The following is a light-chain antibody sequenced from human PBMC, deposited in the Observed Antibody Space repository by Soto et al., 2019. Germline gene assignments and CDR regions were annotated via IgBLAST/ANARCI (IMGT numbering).Light chain of an antibody. CDR2: DVS. J-gene: IGLJ1*01. V-gene: IGLV2-14*01. CDR3: SSYTSSSPYV. Sequence: QSALTQPASVSGSPGQSITISCTGTSSDVGGYNYVSWYQQYPGKAPKLMIYDVSNRPSGVSNRFSGSKSGNTASLTISGLQAEHEADYYCSSYTSSSPYVFGTGTKLTVL. CDR1: SSDVGGYNY.